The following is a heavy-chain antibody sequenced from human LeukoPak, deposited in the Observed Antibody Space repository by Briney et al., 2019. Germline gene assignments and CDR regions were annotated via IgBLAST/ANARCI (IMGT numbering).Heavy chain of an antibody. J-gene: IGHJ4*02. CDR1: GFTFSSYS. Sequence: WGSLRLSCAASGFTFSSYSMDWVRQAPGKGLEWVSSISSSSSYIYCADSVKGRFTISRDNAKNSVYLQMNSLRDEDTAVYFCARDYIGGWNDHWGQGTLVTVSS. CDR2: ISSSSSYI. D-gene: IGHD3-16*01. CDR3: ARDYIGGWNDH. V-gene: IGHV3-21*01.